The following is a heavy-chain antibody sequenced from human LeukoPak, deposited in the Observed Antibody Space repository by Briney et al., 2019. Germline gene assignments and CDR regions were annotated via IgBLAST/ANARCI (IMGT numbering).Heavy chain of an antibody. J-gene: IGHJ4*02. V-gene: IGHV5-51*01. Sequence: GESLKISCKGSGYTFTIYWIAWVRQMPGKGLEWMGIIYPGDSKTRYSPSFQGQVTISADKSISTAYLQWSSLKASDTAMYYCARQESELSSPFGYWGQGTLVTVSS. D-gene: IGHD1-26*01. CDR2: IYPGDSKT. CDR3: ARQESELSSPFGY. CDR1: GYTFTIYW.